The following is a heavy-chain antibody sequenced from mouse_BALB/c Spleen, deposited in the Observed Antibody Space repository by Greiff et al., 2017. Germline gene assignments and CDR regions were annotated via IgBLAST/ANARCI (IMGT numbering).Heavy chain of an antibody. V-gene: IGHV5-6-5*01. J-gene: IGHJ2*01. Sequence: EVKLVESGGGLVKPGGSLKLSCAASGFTFSSYAMSWVRQTPEKRLEWVASISSGGSTYYPDSVKGRFTISRDNARNILYLQMSSLRSEDTAMYYCARGDGNGYFDYGGKGNTRTVSS. CDR1: GFTFSSYA. CDR2: ISSGGST. CDR3: ARGDGNGYFDY. D-gene: IGHD1-1*01.